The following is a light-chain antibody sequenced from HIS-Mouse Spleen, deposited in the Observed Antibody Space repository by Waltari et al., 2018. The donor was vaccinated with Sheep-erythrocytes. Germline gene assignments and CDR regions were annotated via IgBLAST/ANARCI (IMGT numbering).Light chain of an antibody. Sequence: QSALPPPRPVSGSPGHSVTISSTVTTSDVGGDNYVSWYQQHPGKAPKLMIYDVSKRPSGVPDRFSGSKSGNTASLTISGLQAEDEADYYCCSYAGSYNHVFATGTKVTVL. CDR1: TSDVGGDNY. J-gene: IGLJ1*01. V-gene: IGLV2-11*01. CDR3: CSYAGSYNHV. CDR2: DVS.